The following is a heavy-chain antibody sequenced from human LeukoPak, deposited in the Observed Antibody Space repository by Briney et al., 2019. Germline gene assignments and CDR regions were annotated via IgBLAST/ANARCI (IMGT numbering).Heavy chain of an antibody. CDR2: IGTAGDT. CDR1: GFIFSNFD. CDR3: SRGGAPAGFAYDI. D-gene: IGHD2-2*01. Sequence: GGSLRLSCEASGFIFSNFDMHWLRQATGEGLEWVSAIGTAGDTYCPDSVKGRFTISRDNAKNSFYLQMNNLRPEDTAVYYCSRGGAPAGFAYDIWGHGTVVTVSS. V-gene: IGHV3-13*01. J-gene: IGHJ3*02.